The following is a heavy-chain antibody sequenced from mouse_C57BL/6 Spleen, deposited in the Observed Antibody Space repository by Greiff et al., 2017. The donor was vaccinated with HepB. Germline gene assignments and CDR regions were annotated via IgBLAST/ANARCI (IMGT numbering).Heavy chain of an antibody. CDR3: ARKREGGYYVDYAMDY. Sequence: QVQLKESGPGLVQPSQSLSITCTVSGFSLTSYGVHWVRQSPGKGLEWLGVIWSGGSTDYNAAFISRLSISKDNSKSQVFFKMNSLQADDTAIYYCARKREGGYYVDYAMDYWGQGTSVTVSS. CDR1: GFSLTSYG. J-gene: IGHJ4*01. CDR2: IWSGGST. V-gene: IGHV2-2*01. D-gene: IGHD2-3*01.